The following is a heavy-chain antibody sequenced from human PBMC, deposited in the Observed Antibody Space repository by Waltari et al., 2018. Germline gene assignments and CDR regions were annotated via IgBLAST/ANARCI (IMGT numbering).Heavy chain of an antibody. CDR3: ARGLYRSPNNPHLVPRKYGMDV. CDR1: GGSFSGYY. J-gene: IGHJ6*02. Sequence: QVQLQQWGAGLLKPSETLSLTCAVYGGSFSGYYWRWIRQPPGKGLEWIGEINHSGSTNYNPSLKSRVTISVDTSKNQFSLKLSSVTAADTAVYYCARGLYRSPNNPHLVPRKYGMDVWGQGTTVTVSS. D-gene: IGHD6-6*01. V-gene: IGHV4-34*01. CDR2: INHSGST.